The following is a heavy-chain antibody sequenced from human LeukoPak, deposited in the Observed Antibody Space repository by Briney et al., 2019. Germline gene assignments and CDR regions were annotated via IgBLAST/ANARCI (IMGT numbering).Heavy chain of an antibody. J-gene: IGHJ5*02. D-gene: IGHD2-15*01. CDR3: ARSASTSKLYCSGGSCPNWFDP. V-gene: IGHV4-59*01. Sequence: PSETLSLTCTVSGGSISSYHWSWIRQPPGKGREWIGYIYYSGSTNYNPSRKSRVTVSVDTSNNQISLTLSSVTAADTAVYYCARSASTSKLYCSGGSCPNWFDPWGQGTLVTVSS. CDR2: IYYSGST. CDR1: GGSISSYH.